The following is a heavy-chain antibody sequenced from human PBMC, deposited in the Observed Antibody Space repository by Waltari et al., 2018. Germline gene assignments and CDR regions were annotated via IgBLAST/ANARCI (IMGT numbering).Heavy chain of an antibody. CDR3: AKDPFDY. CDR2: ISWNSGSI. Sequence: EVQLVESGGGLVQPGRSLRLSCAASGFTFDDYAMHWVRQAQGKGLEWVSGISWNSGSIGYADSVKGRFTISRDNAKNSLYLQMNSLRAEDTALYYCAKDPFDYWGQGTLVTVSS. J-gene: IGHJ4*02. V-gene: IGHV3-9*01. CDR1: GFTFDDYA.